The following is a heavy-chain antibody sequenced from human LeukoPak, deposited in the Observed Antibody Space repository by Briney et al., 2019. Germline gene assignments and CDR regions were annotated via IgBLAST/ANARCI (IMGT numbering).Heavy chain of an antibody. V-gene: IGHV3-21*01. CDR3: ARDKAAGPYDMDV. J-gene: IGHJ6*03. Sequence: GGSLRLSCAASGFTFSSYSMNWVRQAPGKGLEWVSSISSSSSYIYYADSVKGRFTISRDNAKNSLYLQMNSLRAEDTAVYYCARDKAAGPYDMDVWGKGTTVTISS. CDR1: GFTFSSYS. D-gene: IGHD6-19*01. CDR2: ISSSSSYI.